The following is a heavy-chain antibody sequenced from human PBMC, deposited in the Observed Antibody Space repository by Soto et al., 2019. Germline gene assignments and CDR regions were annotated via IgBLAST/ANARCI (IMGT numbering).Heavy chain of an antibody. J-gene: IGHJ4*02. V-gene: IGHV1-69*13. CDR2: IIPIFGTA. D-gene: IGHD3-16*02. CDR1: GGTFSSYA. CDR3: ANNYVWGSYRTYYFDY. Sequence: SVKVYCKASGGTFSSYAISWVRQAPGQGLEWMGGIIPIFGTANYAQKFQGRVTITADESTSTAYMELSSLRSEDTAVYYCANNYVWGSYRTYYFDYWGQGTLVTVSS.